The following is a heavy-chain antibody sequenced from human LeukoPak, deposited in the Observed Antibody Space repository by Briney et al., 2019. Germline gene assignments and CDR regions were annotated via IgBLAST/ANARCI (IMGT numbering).Heavy chain of an antibody. Sequence: ASVKVSCKASGYTFTSYGISWVRQAPGQGLEWMGWISAYNGNTNYAQKLQGRVTMTTDTSTSTAYMELRSLRSDDTAVYYCASDTYYDILTGYYYYYGMDVWGQGTTVTVSS. CDR3: ASDTYYDILTGYYYYYGMDV. V-gene: IGHV1-18*01. D-gene: IGHD3-9*01. CDR2: ISAYNGNT. CDR1: GYTFTSYG. J-gene: IGHJ6*02.